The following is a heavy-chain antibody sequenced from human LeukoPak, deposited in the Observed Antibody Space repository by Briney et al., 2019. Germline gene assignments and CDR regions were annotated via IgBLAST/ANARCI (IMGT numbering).Heavy chain of an antibody. D-gene: IGHD3-16*02. CDR2: IKSKTDGRTR. Sequence: GGSLTLSCAASGFTFNNAWMRWVRQATGKGLEGVGRIKSKTDGRTRHYAAPVNGSFTMSRDDSKTTLYMQMNSLKTEGTAVYYCTTSPPMITLGGVIVIAALCYWGQGTLVTVSS. J-gene: IGHJ4*02. CDR3: TTSPPMITLGGVIVIAALCY. V-gene: IGHV3-15*01. CDR1: GFTFNNAW.